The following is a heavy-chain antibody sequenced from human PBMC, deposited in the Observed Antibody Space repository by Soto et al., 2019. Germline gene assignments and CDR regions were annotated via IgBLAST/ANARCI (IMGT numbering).Heavy chain of an antibody. CDR3: ARGYYDFWSGYQEGYYFDY. J-gene: IGHJ4*02. V-gene: IGHV4-59*01. CDR2: IYYSGST. CDR1: GGSISSYY. Sequence: SETLSLTCTVSGGSISSYYWSWIRQPPGKGLEWIGYIYYSGSTNYNPSLKSRVTISVDTSKNQFSLKLSSVTAADTAMYYCARGYYDFWSGYQEGYYFDYWGQGTLVTVSS. D-gene: IGHD3-3*01.